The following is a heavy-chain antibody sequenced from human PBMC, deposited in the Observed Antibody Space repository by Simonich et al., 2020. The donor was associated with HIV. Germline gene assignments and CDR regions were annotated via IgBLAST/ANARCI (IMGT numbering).Heavy chain of an antibody. V-gene: IGHV4-34*01. Sequence: QVQLQQWGAGLLKPSETLSLTCAVYGGSFSGYYWSWIRQPPGKRLEWLGEINHSGSTNYNPSRKSRVTISVDTSKNQFSLKLSSVTAADTAVYYCARLTAGGLGEYFQHWGQGTLVTVSS. CDR1: GGSFSGYY. CDR3: ARLTAGGLGEYFQH. J-gene: IGHJ1*01. CDR2: INHSGST. D-gene: IGHD6-13*01.